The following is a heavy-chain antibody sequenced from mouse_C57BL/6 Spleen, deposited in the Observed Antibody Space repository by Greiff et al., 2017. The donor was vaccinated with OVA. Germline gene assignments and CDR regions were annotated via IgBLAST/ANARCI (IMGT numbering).Heavy chain of an antibody. CDR2: IDPETGGT. Sequence: VQLQQSGAELVRPGASVTLSCKASGYTFTDYEMHWVKQTPVHGLEWIGAIDPETGGTASNQKFKGKAILTADKSSSTAYMELRSLTSEDSAVYYCMSITTVVDWYFDVWGTGTTVTVSS. CDR1: GYTFTDYE. D-gene: IGHD1-1*01. CDR3: MSITTVVDWYFDV. V-gene: IGHV1-15*01. J-gene: IGHJ1*03.